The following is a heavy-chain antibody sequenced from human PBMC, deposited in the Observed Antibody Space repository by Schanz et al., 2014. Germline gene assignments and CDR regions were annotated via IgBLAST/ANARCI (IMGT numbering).Heavy chain of an antibody. CDR3: ARVHIATYHYNSPGAFDI. CDR1: GYSFGSHG. J-gene: IGHJ3*02. Sequence: QVQLVQSGAEVKKPGASVRVSCKASGYSFGSHGMTWVRQAPGQGPELMGWINAHTGNTQYAQKFQGRVNMTRDTVTTTVHLELTRLRTDDTAIYYCARVHIATYHYNSPGAFDIWGQGTSVTVSS. CDR2: INAHTGNT. V-gene: IGHV1-18*01. D-gene: IGHD3-10*01.